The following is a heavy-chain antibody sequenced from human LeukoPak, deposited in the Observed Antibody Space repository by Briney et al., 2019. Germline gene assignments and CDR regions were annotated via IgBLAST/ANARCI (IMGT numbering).Heavy chain of an antibody. D-gene: IGHD3-22*01. CDR2: INGDASNT. Sequence: PGGSLRLSCAASGLTFNSYWMHWVRQVAGKGLVWVARINGDASNTTYADSVKGRFTISRDNAKNTLYLQMNSLRADDTAVYYCARAMPHDIWFDPWGQGSLVTVSS. CDR1: GLTFNSYW. V-gene: IGHV3-74*03. CDR3: ARAMPHDIWFDP. J-gene: IGHJ5*02.